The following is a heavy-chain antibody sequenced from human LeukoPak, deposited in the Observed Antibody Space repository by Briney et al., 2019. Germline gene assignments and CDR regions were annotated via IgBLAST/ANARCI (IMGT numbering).Heavy chain of an antibody. Sequence: PSQTLSLTCNVSVGSMRSETHYWSWIRQHPGKGPEWIAYIYYTAGAYYNPSLESRVSISLDASENQFSLKLSSVTAADTAVYYCARGRRELKYAPDYWGQGTLVTVSS. CDR3: ARGRRELKYAPDY. CDR1: VGSMRSETHY. CDR2: IYYTAGA. V-gene: IGHV4-31*03. D-gene: IGHD2-2*01. J-gene: IGHJ4*02.